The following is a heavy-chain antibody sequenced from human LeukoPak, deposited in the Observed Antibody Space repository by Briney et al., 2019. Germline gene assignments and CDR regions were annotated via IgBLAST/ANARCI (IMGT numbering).Heavy chain of an antibody. CDR3: ASSGTSEINWFDP. V-gene: IGHV4-31*03. Sequence: PSETLSLTCTVSGGSISSGGYYWSWIRQHPAKGLEWIGYIYYSGSTYYNPSLKSRVTISVDTSKNQFSLKLSSVTAADTAVYYCASSGTSEINWFDPWGQGTLVTVSS. D-gene: IGHD1-26*01. J-gene: IGHJ5*02. CDR2: IYYSGST. CDR1: GGSISSGGYY.